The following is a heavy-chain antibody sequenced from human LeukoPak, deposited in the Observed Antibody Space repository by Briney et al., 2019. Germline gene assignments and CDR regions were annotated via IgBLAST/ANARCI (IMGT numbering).Heavy chain of an antibody. CDR2: IYHSGST. D-gene: IGHD3/OR15-3a*01. Sequence: SQTLSLTCAVSGGSISSGGYSWSWIRQPAGKGLEWIGYIYHSGSTYYNPSLKSRVTISVDRSKNQFSLKLSSVTAADTAVYYCARGGLPFVYWGQGTLVTVSS. CDR1: GGSISSGGYS. J-gene: IGHJ4*02. V-gene: IGHV4-30-2*01. CDR3: ARGGLPFVY.